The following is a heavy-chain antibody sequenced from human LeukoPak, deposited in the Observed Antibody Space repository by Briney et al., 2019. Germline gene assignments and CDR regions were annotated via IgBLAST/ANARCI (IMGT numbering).Heavy chain of an antibody. CDR2: IIPIFGTA. D-gene: IGHD5-12*01. J-gene: IGHJ4*02. CDR1: GGTFSSYA. V-gene: IGHV1-69*13. Sequence: SVKVSCTASGGTFSSYAISLVRQAPGQGLEWMGGIIPIFGTANYAQKFQGRVTITADESTSTAYMELSSLRSEDTAVYYCAKTILARGYSGYDYDYFDYWGEGTLVTVSS. CDR3: AKTILARGYSGYDYDYFDY.